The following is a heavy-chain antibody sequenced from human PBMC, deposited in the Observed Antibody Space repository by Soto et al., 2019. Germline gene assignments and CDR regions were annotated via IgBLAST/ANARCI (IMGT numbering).Heavy chain of an antibody. CDR1: GYTLTELS. CDR3: ATYPIAVADHHFDY. CDR2: FDPEDGET. D-gene: IGHD6-19*01. J-gene: IGHJ4*02. V-gene: IGHV1-24*01. Sequence: ASVKVSCKVSGYTLTELSMHWVRQAPGKGLEWMGGFDPEDGETIYAQKFQGRVTMTEDTSTDTAYMELSSLRSEDTAVYYCATYPIAVADHHFDYWGQGTLVTVSS.